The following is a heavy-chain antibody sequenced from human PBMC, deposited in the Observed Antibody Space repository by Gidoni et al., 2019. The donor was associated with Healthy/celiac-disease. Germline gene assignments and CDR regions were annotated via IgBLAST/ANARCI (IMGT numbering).Heavy chain of an antibody. D-gene: IGHD1-26*01. CDR1: GFTFGDYA. Sequence: ESGGGLVQPGRSLRLSCTASGFTFGDYAMSWVRQAPGKGLEWVGFIRSKAYGGTTEYAASVKGRFTISRDDSKSIAYLQMNSLKTEDTAVYYCTRSLQWELATYFDYWGQGTLVTVSS. J-gene: IGHJ4*02. V-gene: IGHV3-49*04. CDR3: TRSLQWELATYFDY. CDR2: IRSKAYGGTT.